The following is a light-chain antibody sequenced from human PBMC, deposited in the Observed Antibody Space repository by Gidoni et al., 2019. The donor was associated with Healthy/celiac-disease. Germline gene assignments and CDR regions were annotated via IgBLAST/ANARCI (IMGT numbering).Light chain of an antibody. CDR2: DAS. Sequence: EIVFTQSPATLSLSPGERATLSCRASQSVSSYLAWYQQKPGQAPRLLIYDASSRATGIPARFSGSGSGTDFTLTISSLEPEDFAVYYCQQRSNWPWTFGQGTKVEIK. CDR1: QSVSSY. CDR3: QQRSNWPWT. J-gene: IGKJ1*01. V-gene: IGKV3-11*01.